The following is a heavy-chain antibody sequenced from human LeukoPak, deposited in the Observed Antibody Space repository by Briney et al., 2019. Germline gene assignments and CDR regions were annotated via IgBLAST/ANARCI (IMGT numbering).Heavy chain of an antibody. J-gene: IGHJ4*02. V-gene: IGHV3-21*01. CDR3: ARDGHRRPPTPYCGGDCPLDY. Sequence: GGSLRLSCAASRFTFSSYSMNWVRQAPGKGLEWVSSISSSGSYIYYADSVKGRFTISRDNAKNTLYLQMNSLRAEDTAVYYCARDGHRRPPTPYCGGDCPLDYWGQGTLVSVSS. D-gene: IGHD2-21*02. CDR1: RFTFSSYS. CDR2: ISSSGSYI.